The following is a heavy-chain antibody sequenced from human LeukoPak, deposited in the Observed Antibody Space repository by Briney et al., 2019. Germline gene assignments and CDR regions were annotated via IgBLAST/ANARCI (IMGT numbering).Heavy chain of an antibody. J-gene: IGHJ4*02. CDR3: ARDLGRIAAAGWRYYFDY. D-gene: IGHD6-13*01. Sequence: KPSETLSLTCTVSGGSISSYYWSWIRQPAGKGLEWIGRIYTSGSTNYNPSLKSRVTMSVDTSKNQFSLKLSSVTAADTAVYYCARDLGRIAAAGWRYYFDYWGQGTLVTVSS. CDR2: IYTSGST. V-gene: IGHV4-4*07. CDR1: GGSISSYY.